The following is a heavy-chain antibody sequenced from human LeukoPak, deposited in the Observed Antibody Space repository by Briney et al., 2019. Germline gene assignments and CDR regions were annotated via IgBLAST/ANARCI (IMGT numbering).Heavy chain of an antibody. Sequence: PSETLSLTCTVSGGSIGSYYWSWIRQPAGKGLEWIGRIYTSGSTNYNPSLKSRVTMSVDTSKNQFSLKLSSVTAEDTAVYYCAPYYYDSSGYYYQVDYWGQGTLVTVSS. CDR1: GGSIGSYY. CDR3: APYYYDSSGYYYQVDY. CDR2: IYTSGST. J-gene: IGHJ4*02. D-gene: IGHD3-22*01. V-gene: IGHV4-4*07.